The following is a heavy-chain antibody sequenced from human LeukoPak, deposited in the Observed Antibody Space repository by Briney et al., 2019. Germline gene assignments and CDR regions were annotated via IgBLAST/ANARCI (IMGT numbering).Heavy chain of an antibody. CDR2: IYHGGST. Sequence: SQTLSLTCTVSGDSISSGGYYWSWIRQPPGKGLEWIGYIYHGGSTYYNPSLKSRVTISVDKSKNQFSLKLSSVTAADTAVYYCAGDYGGNSASGLDYWGQGTLVTVSS. CDR3: AGDYGGNSASGLDY. CDR1: GDSISSGGYY. J-gene: IGHJ4*02. V-gene: IGHV4-30-2*01. D-gene: IGHD4-23*01.